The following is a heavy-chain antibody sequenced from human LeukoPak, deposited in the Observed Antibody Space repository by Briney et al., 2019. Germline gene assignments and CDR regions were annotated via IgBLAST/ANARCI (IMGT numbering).Heavy chain of an antibody. V-gene: IGHV3-30*04. Sequence: KVSCKASGYTFTSYAMHWVRQAPGKGLEWVAVISYDGSNKYYADSVKGRFTISRDNSKNTLYLQMNSLRAEDTAVYYCAKDPTYYDFWSGYNYYGMDVWGQGPRSPSP. CDR2: ISYDGSNK. D-gene: IGHD3-3*01. CDR1: GYTFTSYA. J-gene: IGHJ6*02. CDR3: AKDPTYYDFWSGYNYYGMDV.